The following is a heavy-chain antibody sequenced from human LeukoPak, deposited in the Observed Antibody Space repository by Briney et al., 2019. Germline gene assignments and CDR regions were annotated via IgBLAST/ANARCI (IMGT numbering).Heavy chain of an antibody. CDR1: GGSIRDYC. D-gene: IGHD6-6*01. J-gene: IGHJ6*02. V-gene: IGHV4-59*01. CDR2: IYYSGST. CDR3: TRDRPLYGMDV. Sequence: SETLSLTGTGSGGSIRDYCWSWIRQPPGKGLEWIGCIYYSGSTDYNLSLKSRVTLSVDTSKNQFSLKLNSVAAADTAVYYCTRDRPLYGMDVWGQGTTVTVSS.